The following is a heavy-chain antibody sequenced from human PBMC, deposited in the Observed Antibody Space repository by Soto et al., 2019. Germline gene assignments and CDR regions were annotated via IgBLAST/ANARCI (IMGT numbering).Heavy chain of an antibody. J-gene: IGHJ4*02. Sequence: QIXXKXSXXXLVKPTQTLTLTCTLSGFSLSTSGVGVGWIRQPPGKALEWLALIYWDDDKRYSPSLKSRVTITKDTSKTQVALTMTNMDPVDTATYYCTLSTIVGTILRFDFWGQGTLVTVSS. V-gene: IGHV2-5*02. CDR1: GFSLSTSGVG. CDR2: IYWDDDK. CDR3: TLSTIVGTILRFDF. D-gene: IGHD5-12*01.